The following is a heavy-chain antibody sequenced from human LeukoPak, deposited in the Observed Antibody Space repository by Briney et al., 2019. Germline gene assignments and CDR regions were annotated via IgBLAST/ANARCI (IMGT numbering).Heavy chain of an antibody. J-gene: IGHJ4*02. Sequence: PSETLSLTCTVSGGSISSYYWSWIRQPPGKGLEWIGEINHSGSTNYNPSLKSRVTISVDTSKNQFSLKLSSVTAADTAVYYCARAPIAVATLGGDFDYWGQGTLVTVSS. CDR1: GGSISSYY. CDR2: INHSGST. CDR3: ARAPIAVATLGGDFDY. D-gene: IGHD6-19*01. V-gene: IGHV4-34*01.